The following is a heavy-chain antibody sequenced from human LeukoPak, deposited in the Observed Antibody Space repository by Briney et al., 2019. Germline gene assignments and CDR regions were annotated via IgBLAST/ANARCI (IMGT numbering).Heavy chain of an antibody. CDR3: ARSTYRITMSSDY. CDR1: GFTVSNNY. D-gene: IGHD3-10*02. J-gene: IGHJ4*02. Sequence: PGGSLRLSCAASGFTVSNNYMAWVRQAPGKGLEWVSVIYGGGGTYYGDSARGRFTISRDNAKNSLYLQMNSLRAEDTAVYYCARSTYRITMSSDYWGQGTLVTVSS. CDR2: IYGGGGT. V-gene: IGHV3-53*01.